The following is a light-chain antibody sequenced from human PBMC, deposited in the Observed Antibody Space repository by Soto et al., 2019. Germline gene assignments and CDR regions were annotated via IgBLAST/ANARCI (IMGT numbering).Light chain of an antibody. V-gene: IGKV3-20*01. CDR3: QQYGSSGT. J-gene: IGKJ1*01. CDR2: GAS. CDR1: QSVSNNY. Sequence: EVVMTQSPATLSVSPGERATLSCRASQSVSNNYLAWYQQKPGQSPMLLIYGASNRATCIPDRFSGSGSGTDFTLTISRLEPEDFAVYYCQQYGSSGTFGQGTKVDI.